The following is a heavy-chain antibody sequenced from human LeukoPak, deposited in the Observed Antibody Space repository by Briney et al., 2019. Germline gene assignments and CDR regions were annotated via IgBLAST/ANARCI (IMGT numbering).Heavy chain of an antibody. V-gene: IGHV3-7*03. CDR3: ARDRRGPFDY. D-gene: IGHD3-10*01. CDR2: INHNGNVN. CDR1: GFTFSSYW. J-gene: IGHJ4*02. Sequence: PGGSLRLSCAASGFTFSSYWMNWARQAPGKGLEWVASINHNGNVNYYVDSVKGRFTISRDNAKNSLYLQMSNLRAEDTAVYYCARDRRGPFDYWGQGTLVTVSS.